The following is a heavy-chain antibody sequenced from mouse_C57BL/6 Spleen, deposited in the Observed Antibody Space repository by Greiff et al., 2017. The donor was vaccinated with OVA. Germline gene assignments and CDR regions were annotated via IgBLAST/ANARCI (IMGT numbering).Heavy chain of an antibody. V-gene: IGHV5-17*01. CDR1: GFTFSDYG. CDR2: ISSGSSTI. J-gene: IGHJ4*01. D-gene: IGHD2-5*01. CDR3: ASAYYYSNYMDYDMDY. Sequence: DVKLVESGGGLVKPGGSLKLSCAASGFTFSDYGMHWVRQAPEKGLEWVAYISSGSSTIYYADTVKGRFTISRDNATNTLFLQMTSLRSEDTAMYYGASAYYYSNYMDYDMDYWGQGTTVTVDS.